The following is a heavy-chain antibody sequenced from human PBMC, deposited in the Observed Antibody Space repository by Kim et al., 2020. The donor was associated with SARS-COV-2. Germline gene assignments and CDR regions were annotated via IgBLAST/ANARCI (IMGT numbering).Heavy chain of an antibody. J-gene: IGHJ3*02. V-gene: IGHV3-23*01. D-gene: IGHD3-22*01. CDR3: AKGANYYDSSGYYRPYAFDI. Sequence: RFTISRDNSKNTLYLQMNSLRAEDTAVYYCAKGANYYDSSGYYRPYAFDIWGQGTMVTVSS.